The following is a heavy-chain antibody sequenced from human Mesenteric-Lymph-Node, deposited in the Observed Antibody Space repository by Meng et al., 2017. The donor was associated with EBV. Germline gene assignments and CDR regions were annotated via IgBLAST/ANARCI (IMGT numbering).Heavy chain of an antibody. CDR2: TYYRSKWYN. CDR3: ARAVAGKGTYDS. V-gene: IGHV6-1*01. D-gene: IGHD6-19*01. J-gene: IGHJ4*02. CDR1: GDSVSSNSVG. Sequence: QEKAQQSGPGLVKPSQPLSLPCAISGDSVSSNSVGWAWIRQSPSRGLEWLGRTYYRSKWYNDYALSVESRITMNPDTSKNQFSLQLNSVTPDDTALYYCARAVAGKGTYDSWGQGTLVTVSS.